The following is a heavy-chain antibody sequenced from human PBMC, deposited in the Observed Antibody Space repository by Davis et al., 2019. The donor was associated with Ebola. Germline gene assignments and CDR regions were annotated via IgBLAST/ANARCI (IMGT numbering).Heavy chain of an antibody. V-gene: IGHV3-7*03. CDR1: GFTFSNYW. J-gene: IGHJ4*02. Sequence: GESLKISCVTSGFTFSNYWMSWVCQTPGKGLEWVANIKQDGSEKNYVDSVKGRFTISRADAKNSLYLQMNSLRVEDTAIYYCARGSHYWGQGTLVIVSS. CDR3: ARGSHY. CDR2: IKQDGSEK.